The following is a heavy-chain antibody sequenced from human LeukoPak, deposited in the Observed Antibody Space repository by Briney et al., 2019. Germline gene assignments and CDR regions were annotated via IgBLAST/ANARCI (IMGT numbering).Heavy chain of an antibody. D-gene: IGHD6-19*01. Sequence: SETLSLTCIVSGGSISSHYWTWIRQPPGKGLEYIGYIYYSGNTNYNPSLKSRVTISVDRSKNQFSLKLTSVTAEDTAVYYCARINSGLYFDYWGQGTLVT. V-gene: IGHV4-59*11. J-gene: IGHJ4*02. CDR1: GGSISSHY. CDR3: ARINSGLYFDY. CDR2: IYYSGNT.